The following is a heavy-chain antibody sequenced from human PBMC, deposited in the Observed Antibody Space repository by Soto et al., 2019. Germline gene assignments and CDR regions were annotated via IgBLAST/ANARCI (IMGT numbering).Heavy chain of an antibody. CDR1: GFTFSTYW. J-gene: IGHJ4*02. Sequence: EVQLVESGGGLVQPGGSLRLSCAASGFTFSTYWMHWVRHTPGKGLVWVSRINSDGTSTDYADSVKGRFTISRDNAKNMLYLQMTSLRADDTAVYYCVRHYNYGDWGQGNLVTVSS. V-gene: IGHV3-74*01. D-gene: IGHD1-20*01. CDR3: VRHYNYGD. CDR2: INSDGTST.